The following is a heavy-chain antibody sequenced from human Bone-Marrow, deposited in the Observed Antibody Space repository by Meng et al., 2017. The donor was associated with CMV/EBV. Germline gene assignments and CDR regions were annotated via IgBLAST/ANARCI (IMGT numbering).Heavy chain of an antibody. CDR2: IHPGDSDT. V-gene: IGHV5-51*01. Sequence: KVYCKGSGYTFTNYWIGWVRQMPGRGLEWMGIIHPGDSDTRYSPSFQGQVTFSVDKSNSTVHLQWSSLKASDTAMYYCARPLGGTHFDLWGRGTLVTVSS. J-gene: IGHJ2*01. CDR1: GYTFTNYW. CDR3: ARPLGGTHFDL. D-gene: IGHD1-14*01.